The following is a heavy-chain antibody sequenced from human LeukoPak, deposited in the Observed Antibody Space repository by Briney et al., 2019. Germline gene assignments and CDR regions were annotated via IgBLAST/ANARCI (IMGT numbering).Heavy chain of an antibody. D-gene: IGHD6-19*01. CDR1: GYIFTNYP. Sequence: ASVKVSCKASGYIFTNYPMNWLRQAPGQGLEWMGWINPNTGNPTYAQAFTGRFVFSLDTSVSTAYLQISSLNTEDTAVYYCAIDQPVAGVSNFDSWGQGTLATVSS. CDR3: AIDQPVAGVSNFDS. J-gene: IGHJ4*02. V-gene: IGHV7-4-1*02. CDR2: INPNTGNP.